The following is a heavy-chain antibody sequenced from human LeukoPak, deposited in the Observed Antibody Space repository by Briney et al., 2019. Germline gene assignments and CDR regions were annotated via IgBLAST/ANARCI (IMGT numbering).Heavy chain of an antibody. V-gene: IGHV1-8*01. CDR3: ARGFCYYGLDV. CDR1: GYTFTRYD. Sequence: ASVKVSCKASGYTFTRYDINWVRQAPGQGLEWLGWMNPNNGNTGYAQKFQGRVTMTRSTSIDTAYMELNTLTSDDTAAYCARGFCYYGLDVWGQGTTVTV. J-gene: IGHJ6*02. CDR2: MNPNNGNT.